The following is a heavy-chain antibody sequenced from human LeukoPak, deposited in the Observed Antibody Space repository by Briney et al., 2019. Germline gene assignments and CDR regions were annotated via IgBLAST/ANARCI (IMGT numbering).Heavy chain of an antibody. CDR1: GGSISSGSYY. CDR3: ARDTRRGMATIDS. Sequence: SETLSLTCTVSGGSISSGSYYWSWIRQPAGKGLEWIGRIYTSGSTNYNPSLKSRVAISVDTSKNQFSLKLSSVTAADTAVYYCARDTRRGMATIDSWGQGTLVTVSS. V-gene: IGHV4-61*02. D-gene: IGHD5-24*01. J-gene: IGHJ4*02. CDR2: IYTSGST.